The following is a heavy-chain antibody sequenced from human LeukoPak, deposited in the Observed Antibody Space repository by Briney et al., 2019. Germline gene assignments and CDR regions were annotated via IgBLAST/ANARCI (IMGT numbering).Heavy chain of an antibody. Sequence: GGSLRLSCAASGFSFNSYGMHRVRQAPGKGLEWVAFIRYDGSDKFYADSVKGRFTMSRDNSKNTVFLQMNTLIPDDTAVYYCARIDGMYAMDVWGQGTTVIVSS. CDR2: IRYDGSDK. V-gene: IGHV3-30*02. J-gene: IGHJ6*02. CDR1: GFSFNSYG. CDR3: ARIDGMYAMDV. D-gene: IGHD1-14*01.